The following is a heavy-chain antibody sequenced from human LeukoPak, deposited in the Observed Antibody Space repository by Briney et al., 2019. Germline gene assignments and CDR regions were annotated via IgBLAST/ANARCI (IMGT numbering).Heavy chain of an antibody. D-gene: IGHD3-16*01. CDR3: ARGEGGNFDY. CDR1: GFTFRSYW. J-gene: IGHJ4*02. V-gene: IGHV3-7*04. CDR2: IKHDGSGK. Sequence: PGGSLRLSCAASGFTFRSYWMSWVRQAPGKGLEWVANIKHDGSGKYYVDSVKGRFTISRDNAKSSLYMQMNSLRAEDTAFYYCARGEGGNFDYWGQGTLVTVSS.